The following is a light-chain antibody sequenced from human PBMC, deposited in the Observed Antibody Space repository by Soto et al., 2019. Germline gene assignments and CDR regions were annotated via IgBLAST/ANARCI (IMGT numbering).Light chain of an antibody. CDR2: DVS. V-gene: IGLV2-14*01. CDR3: SSYTSSSPL. Sequence: SVLTQPASVSGSPGQSITISCTGTSSDVGGYNYVSWYQQHPGKAPKLMIYDVSNRPSGVSNRFSGSKSGNTASLTISGLQAEDEADYYCSSYTSSSPLFGGGTKLTVL. CDR1: SSDVGGYNY. J-gene: IGLJ2*01.